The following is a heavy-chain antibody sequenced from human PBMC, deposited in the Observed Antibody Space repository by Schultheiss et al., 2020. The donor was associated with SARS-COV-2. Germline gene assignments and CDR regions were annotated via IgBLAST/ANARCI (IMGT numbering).Heavy chain of an antibody. V-gene: IGHV4-31*11. J-gene: IGHJ4*02. CDR3: ARARYSSGPDY. CDR1: GYSISSGYY. CDR2: IYYSGST. D-gene: IGHD6-19*01. Sequence: SETLSLTCAVSGYSISSGYYWGWIRQPPGKGLEWIGYIYYSGSTYYNPSLKSRVTISVDTSKNQFSLKLSSVTAADTAVYYCARARYSSGPDYWGQGTLVTVSS.